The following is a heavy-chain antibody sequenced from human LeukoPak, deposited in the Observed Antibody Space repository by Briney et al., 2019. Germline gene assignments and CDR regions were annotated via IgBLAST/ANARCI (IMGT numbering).Heavy chain of an antibody. V-gene: IGHV1-18*04. J-gene: IGHJ6*01. CDR2: IIAYNGNT. Sequence: ASVKVSCKASGYTFTSYGISWVRQAPGQGLEWMGWIIAYNGNTNYAQKLQGRVTMTTDTSTSTAYMELRSLRSDDTAVYYCARGHVVAATLGMFPIYYYYGMDVWGKGTTVTVSS. D-gene: IGHD2-15*01. CDR3: ARGHVVAATLGMFPIYYYYGMDV. CDR1: GYTFTSYG.